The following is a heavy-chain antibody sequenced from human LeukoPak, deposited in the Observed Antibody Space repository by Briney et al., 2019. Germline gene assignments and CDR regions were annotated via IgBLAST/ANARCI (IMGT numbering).Heavy chain of an antibody. CDR2: YSGSGGST. CDR1: GFTFSSFA. CDR3: AKGIEAYCVGDCYSPFDY. Sequence: GGSLRLSCAASGFTFSSFAMSWVRQAPGKGLEWVSAYSGSGGSTYYADSVKGRFTISRDNSKNTLYLQMNSLRAEDTAVYYCAKGIEAYCVGDCYSPFDYWGQGTLVTVSS. J-gene: IGHJ4*02. V-gene: IGHV3-23*01. D-gene: IGHD2-21*02.